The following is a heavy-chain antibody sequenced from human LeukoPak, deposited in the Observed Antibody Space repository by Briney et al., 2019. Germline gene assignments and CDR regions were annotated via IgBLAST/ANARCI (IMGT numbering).Heavy chain of an antibody. CDR2: INTNTGNP. CDR3: ARDLRLTYYDILTGPWYYYYMDV. J-gene: IGHJ6*03. CDR1: GYTFTSYA. V-gene: IGHV7-4-1*02. D-gene: IGHD3-9*01. Sequence: GASVKVSCKASGYTFTSYAMNWVRQAPGQGLEWMGWINTNTGNPTYAQGFTGRFVFSLDTSVSTAYLQISSLKAEDTAVYYCARDLRLTYYDILTGPWYYYYMDVWGKGITVTVSS.